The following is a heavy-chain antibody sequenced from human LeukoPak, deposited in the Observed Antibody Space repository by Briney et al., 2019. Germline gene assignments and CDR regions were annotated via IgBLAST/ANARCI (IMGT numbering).Heavy chain of an antibody. CDR3: ARGASYYAPFDY. J-gene: IGHJ4*02. CDR2: INHSGST. CDR1: GFSFSSYY. V-gene: IGHV4-34*01. D-gene: IGHD3-10*01. Sequence: SETLSLTCAVYGFSFSSYYWSWIRQPPGKGLEWVGEINHSGSTNYNPSLKSRVTISVDTSKNQFSLKLSSVTAADTAVYYCARGASYYAPFDYWGQGTLVTVSS.